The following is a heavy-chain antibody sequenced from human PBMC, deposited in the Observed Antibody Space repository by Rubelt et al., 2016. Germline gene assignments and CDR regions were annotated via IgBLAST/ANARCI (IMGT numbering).Heavy chain of an antibody. Sequence: EVQLLESGGGSVQPGGSLRLSYAASGFTVSSNYMTWVRQAPGKGLVWVSRINGGGTTTNYADSVKGRFTISRDNAKNTLYLQMNSLRDEETAVYYCAKDNSNYYDSSARGFCDYWGQGTLVTVSS. V-gene: IGHV3-74*01. J-gene: IGHJ4*02. CDR2: INGGGTTT. CDR3: AKDNSNYYDSSARGFCDY. D-gene: IGHD3-22*01. CDR1: GFTVSSNY.